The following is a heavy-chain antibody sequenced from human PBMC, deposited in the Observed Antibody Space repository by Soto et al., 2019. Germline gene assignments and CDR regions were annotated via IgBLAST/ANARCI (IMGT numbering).Heavy chain of an antibody. J-gene: IGHJ4*02. CDR3: AKDLNYCSSTSCYVGPFDY. CDR2: ISGSGGST. Sequence: PGGSLRLSCAASGFTFSSYAMSWVRQAPGKGLEWVSAISGSGGSTYYAESVKGRFTISRDNSKNTLYLQMNSLRAEDTAVYYCAKDLNYCSSTSCYVGPFDYWGQGTLVTVSS. CDR1: GFTFSSYA. D-gene: IGHD2-2*01. V-gene: IGHV3-23*01.